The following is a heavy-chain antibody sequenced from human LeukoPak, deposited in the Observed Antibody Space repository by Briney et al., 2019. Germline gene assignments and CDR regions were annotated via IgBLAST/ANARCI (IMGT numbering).Heavy chain of an antibody. CDR2: IGIAGDT. Sequence: GGSLRLSCAASGFTFSSYDMHWVRQAPGRGLEWVSAIGIAGDTYYPDSVKGRFTISRENAKNSMYLQMNSRKDGDTAVYYCIRGGIQVSGIDAFDIWGQGTMVTVSS. CDR3: IRGGIQVSGIDAFDI. D-gene: IGHD5/OR15-5a*01. V-gene: IGHV3-13*01. J-gene: IGHJ3*02. CDR1: GFTFSSYD.